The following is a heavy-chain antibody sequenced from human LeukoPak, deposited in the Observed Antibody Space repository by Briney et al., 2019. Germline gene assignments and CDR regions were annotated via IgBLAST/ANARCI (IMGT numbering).Heavy chain of an antibody. D-gene: IGHD2-15*01. Sequence: GGSLRLSCAASGLTLSTYWMHWVRQAPGKGLEWVANIKEDGSQKYYVDSVKGRFTISRDNAKNSLYLQMNSHTAVYYCARGYCTGGSCSKYDYWGQGTLVTVSS. J-gene: IGHJ4*02. V-gene: IGHV3-7*01. CDR1: GLTLSTYW. CDR3: ARGYCTGGSCSKYDY. CDR2: IKEDGSQK.